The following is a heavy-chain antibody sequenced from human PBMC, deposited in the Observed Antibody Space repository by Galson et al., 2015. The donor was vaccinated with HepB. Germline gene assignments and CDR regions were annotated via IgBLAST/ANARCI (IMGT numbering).Heavy chain of an antibody. CDR2: ISAYNGNT. CDR1: GYTFTSYG. V-gene: IGHV1-18*01. D-gene: IGHD2-2*02. CDR3: ARVLYCSSTSCYRERGIDAFDI. Sequence: SVKVSCKASGYTFTSYGISWVRQAPGQGLEWMGWISAYNGNTNYAQKLQGRVTMTTDTSTSTAYMELRSLRSDDTAVYYCARVLYCSSTSCYRERGIDAFDIWGQGTMVTVSS. J-gene: IGHJ3*02.